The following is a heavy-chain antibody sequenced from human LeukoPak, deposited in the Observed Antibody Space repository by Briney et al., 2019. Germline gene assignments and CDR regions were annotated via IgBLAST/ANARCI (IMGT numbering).Heavy chain of an antibody. V-gene: IGHV3-21*01. CDR1: GFTFSSYS. CDR2: ISSSGSYI. CDR3: ARESPGDYYDY. Sequence: GGSLRLSCAASGFTFSSYSMNWVRQAPGKGLEWVSSISSSGSYIYYADSVKGRFTISRDNAKNSLYLQMNSLRAEDTAVYYCARESPGDYYDYWGQGTLVTVSS. J-gene: IGHJ4*02. D-gene: IGHD4-17*01.